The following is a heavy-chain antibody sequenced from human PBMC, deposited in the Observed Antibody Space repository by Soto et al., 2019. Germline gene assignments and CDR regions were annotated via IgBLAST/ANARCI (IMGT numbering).Heavy chain of an antibody. CDR3: AKDQYYDSSFAY. CDR2: ISYDGSIK. V-gene: IGHV3-30*18. J-gene: IGHJ4*02. D-gene: IGHD3-22*01. CDR1: GFTFSNYG. Sequence: QVQLVESGGGVVQPGRSLRLSCAASGFTFSNYGMHWVRQAPGKGLEWVAVISYDGSIKYYADSVKGRFTVSRDNSKNTLYLQMNSLRAEDTAVYSCAKDQYYDSSFAYWGQGTLVTVSS.